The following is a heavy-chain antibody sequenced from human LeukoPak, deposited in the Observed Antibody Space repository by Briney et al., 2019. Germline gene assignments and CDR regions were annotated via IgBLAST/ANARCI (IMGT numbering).Heavy chain of an antibody. CDR2: ISYDGSNK. J-gene: IGHJ4*02. Sequence: GGSLRLSYAASGFTFSSYGMHWVRQAPGKGLEWVAVISYDGSNKYYADSVKGRFTISRDNSKNTLYLQMNSLRAEDTAVYYCAKDPYSSSGYYFDYWGQGTLVTVSS. CDR3: AKDPYSSSGYYFDY. V-gene: IGHV3-30*18. D-gene: IGHD6-6*01. CDR1: GFTFSSYG.